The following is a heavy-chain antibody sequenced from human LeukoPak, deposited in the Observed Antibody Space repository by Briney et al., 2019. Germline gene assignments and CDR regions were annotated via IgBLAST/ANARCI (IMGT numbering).Heavy chain of an antibody. V-gene: IGHV3-49*03. J-gene: IGHJ4*02. CDR2: IRSKGYGGTT. CDR1: GFTFGDYG. CDR3: TRDVVGLQLVYDY. Sequence: GGSLRLSCTTSGFTFGDYGMSWFRQAPRKGLEWVGFIRSKGYGGTTEYAASVKGRFTISRDDSKSIAYLHMNSLKAEDTAVYYCTRDVVGLQLVYDYWGQGTLVTVSS. D-gene: IGHD5-24*01.